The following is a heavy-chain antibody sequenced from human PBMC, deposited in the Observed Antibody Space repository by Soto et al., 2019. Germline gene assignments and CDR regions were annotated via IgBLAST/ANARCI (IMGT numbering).Heavy chain of an antibody. V-gene: IGHV4-39*01. CDR3: ARHQIPGIAAVLDY. CDR1: GGSISSSSYY. D-gene: IGHD6-13*01. Sequence: QLQLQESGPGLVKPSETLSLTCTVSGGSISSSSYYWGWIRQPPGKGLEWIGSIYYSGSTYYNPSLKSRVTISVDTSKNQFSLKLSSVTAADTAVYYCARHQIPGIAAVLDYWGQGTLVTVSS. CDR2: IYYSGST. J-gene: IGHJ4*02.